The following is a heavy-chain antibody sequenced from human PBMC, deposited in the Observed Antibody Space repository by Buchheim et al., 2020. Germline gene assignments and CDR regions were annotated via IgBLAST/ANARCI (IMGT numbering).Heavy chain of an antibody. J-gene: IGHJ4*02. CDR1: GFTFSDYY. Sequence: QVQLMESGGGLVKPGGSLRLSCIASGFTFSDYYMSWIRQAPGKGLEWVSYISSSGTTIYADSVKGGFTISRDNAKTSLNLEMNSLRDEDTAVYYCARLQYSSGWEGSYWGQGTL. V-gene: IGHV3-11*01. CDR3: ARLQYSSGWEGSY. D-gene: IGHD6-19*01. CDR2: ISSSGTTI.